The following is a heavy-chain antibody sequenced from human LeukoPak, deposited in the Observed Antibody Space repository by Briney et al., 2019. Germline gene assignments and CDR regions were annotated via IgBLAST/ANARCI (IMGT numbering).Heavy chain of an antibody. CDR2: INHSGST. CDR1: GGSFSGYY. J-gene: IGHJ4*02. Sequence: SETLSVTCAVYGGSFSGYYLSWIRQPPGTGLEWIGEINHSGSTNYNPALKSRVTISVDTSKNQFSLKLSSVTAADTAVYYCARSPNYYGSGSYPGGLDYWGQGTLVTVSS. D-gene: IGHD3-10*01. V-gene: IGHV4-34*01. CDR3: ARSPNYYGSGSYPGGLDY.